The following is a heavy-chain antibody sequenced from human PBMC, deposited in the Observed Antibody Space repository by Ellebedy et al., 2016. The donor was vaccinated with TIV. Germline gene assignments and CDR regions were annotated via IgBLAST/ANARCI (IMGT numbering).Heavy chain of an antibody. V-gene: IGHV3-23*01. CDR1: GFTFSRYI. D-gene: IGHD5/OR15-5a*01. J-gene: IGHJ5*01. Sequence: GESLKISCAASGFTFSRYIMTWVRQAPGKGLEWVADITGTGIMTYYADSVKGRFTVSRDNSNETLFLQMKNLGAEDTAIYYCANIVSVKDSWGQGTLVTVSS. CDR2: ITGTGIMT. CDR3: ANIVSVKDS.